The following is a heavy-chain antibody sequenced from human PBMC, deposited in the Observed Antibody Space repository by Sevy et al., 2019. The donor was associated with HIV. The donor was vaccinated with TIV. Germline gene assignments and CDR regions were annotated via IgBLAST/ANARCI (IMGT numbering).Heavy chain of an antibody. Sequence: SETLSLTCAVSGYSIGSGYFWGWIRQPPGKGLEWIGNIYHSGGTSYNPSLKSRVTISVDTSKNQFSLSLNAVTASDTAVYYCARDRAGATSYFDYWGQGTLVTVSS. CDR2: IYHSGGT. CDR1: GYSIGSGYF. D-gene: IGHD5-12*01. V-gene: IGHV4-38-2*02. CDR3: ARDRAGATSYFDY. J-gene: IGHJ4*02.